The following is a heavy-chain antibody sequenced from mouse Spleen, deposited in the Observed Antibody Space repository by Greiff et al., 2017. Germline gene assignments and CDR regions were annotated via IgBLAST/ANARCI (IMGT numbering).Heavy chain of an antibody. D-gene: IGHD1-1*01. Sequence: EVKLQESGPGLVKPSQSLSLTCSVTGYSITSGYYWNWIRQFPGNKLEWMGYISYDGSNNYNPSLKNRISITRDTSKNQFFLKLNSVTTEDTATYYCARDNYYGSSHFDYWGQGTTLTVSS. J-gene: IGHJ2*01. V-gene: IGHV3-6*01. CDR2: ISYDGSN. CDR3: ARDNYYGSSHFDY. CDR1: GYSITSGYY.